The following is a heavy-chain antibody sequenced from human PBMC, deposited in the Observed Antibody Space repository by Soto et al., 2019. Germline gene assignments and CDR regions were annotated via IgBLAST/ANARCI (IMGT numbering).Heavy chain of an antibody. CDR1: GGSISSYY. Sequence: SETLSLTCTVSGGSISSYYWSWIRQPPGKGLEWIGYIYYSGSTNYNPSLKSRVTISVDTSKNQFSLKLSSVTAADTAVYYCARVFRIFGGVKAVYYYYGRDVGAKGTTVTVSS. CDR3: ARVFRIFGGVKAVYYYYGRDV. D-gene: IGHD3-3*01. J-gene: IGHJ6*04. V-gene: IGHV4-59*01. CDR2: IYYSGST.